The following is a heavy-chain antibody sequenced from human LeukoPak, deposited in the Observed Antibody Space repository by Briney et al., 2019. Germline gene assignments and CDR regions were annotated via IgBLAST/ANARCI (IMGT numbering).Heavy chain of an antibody. CDR1: GYSFSTYW. D-gene: IGHD3-10*01. Sequence: GESLKISCKGSGYSFSTYWIGWVRQMPGKGLEWMGIIYPGDSDTIYSPSFQGQVTMSADKSSSTAYLQWSSLKASDTAIYYCATGMDRGVTYFDYWGQGTLVTVSS. J-gene: IGHJ4*02. CDR3: ATGMDRGVTYFDY. V-gene: IGHV5-51*01. CDR2: IYPGDSDT.